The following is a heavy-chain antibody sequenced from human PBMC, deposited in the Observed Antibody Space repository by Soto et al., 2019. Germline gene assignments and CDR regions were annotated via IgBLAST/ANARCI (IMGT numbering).Heavy chain of an antibody. CDR1: GFTLRSYS. CDR2: ICYDGNTQ. CDR3: AKVSRPSRISTPDFDY. V-gene: IGHV3-30-3*01. Sequence: GGSLRLSCAASGFTLRSYSLHWVRQAPGKGLDWVAVICYDGNTQFYGDSVKGRFIVSRDNSRNTLYLQLNNLQAEDTAVYYCAKVSRPSRISTPDFDYWGQGTLVTVSS. J-gene: IGHJ4*02.